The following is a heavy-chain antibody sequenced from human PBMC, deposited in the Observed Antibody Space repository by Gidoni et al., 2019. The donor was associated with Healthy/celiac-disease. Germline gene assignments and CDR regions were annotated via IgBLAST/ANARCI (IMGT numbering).Heavy chain of an antibody. CDR2: INWNGGST. CDR1: GFTFDHYG. D-gene: IGHD6-19*01. Sequence: EVQLVESGGGVVRPGGSLRLSCAASGFTFDHYGMSWVRQAPGKGLEWVSGINWNGGSTGYADSVKGRFTISRDNAKNSLYLQMNSLRAEDTALYYCARVAIQGYSSGNDAFDIWGQGTMVTVSS. V-gene: IGHV3-20*04. J-gene: IGHJ3*02. CDR3: ARVAIQGYSSGNDAFDI.